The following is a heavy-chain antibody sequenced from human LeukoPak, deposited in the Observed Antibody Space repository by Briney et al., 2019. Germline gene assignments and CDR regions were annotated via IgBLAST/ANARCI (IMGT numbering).Heavy chain of an antibody. CDR3: ARGRVPYYYGSGSYAYYMDV. V-gene: IGHV4-34*01. J-gene: IGHJ6*03. CDR2: INHSGST. Sequence: GSLRLSCAASGFTVSSNYMSWVRQPPGKGLEWIGEINHSGSTNYNPSLKSRVTISVDTSKNQFSLKLSSVTAADTAVYYCARGRVPYYYGSGSYAYYMDVWGQRDHGHRLL. CDR1: GFTVSSNY. D-gene: IGHD3-10*01.